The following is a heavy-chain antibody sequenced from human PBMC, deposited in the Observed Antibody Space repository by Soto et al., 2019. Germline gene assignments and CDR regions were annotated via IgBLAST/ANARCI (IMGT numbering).Heavy chain of an antibody. Sequence: SETLSLTCTVSGGSISSGGYYWSWIRQHPGKGLEWIGYIYYSGSTYYNPSLKSRVTISVDTSKNQFSLKLSSVTAADTAVYYCARVSKGDNWFDPWGQGTLVTVSS. CDR3: ARVSKGDNWFDP. V-gene: IGHV4-31*03. J-gene: IGHJ5*02. CDR1: GGSISSGGYY. D-gene: IGHD3-16*01. CDR2: IYYSGST.